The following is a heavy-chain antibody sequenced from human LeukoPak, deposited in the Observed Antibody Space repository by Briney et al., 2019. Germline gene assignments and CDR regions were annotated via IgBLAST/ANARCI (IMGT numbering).Heavy chain of an antibody. CDR2: KNPNSGNT. Sequence: ASVEVSCKASGYTFTSYDINWVRQATGQGLEWMGWKNPNSGNTGYAQKFQGRVTMTRNTSISTAYMELSSLRSEDTAVYYCARAPSAYYDILTGYYKRGFFDYWGQGTLVTVSS. V-gene: IGHV1-8*01. CDR3: ARAPSAYYDILTGYYKRGFFDY. CDR1: GYTFTSYD. D-gene: IGHD3-9*01. J-gene: IGHJ4*02.